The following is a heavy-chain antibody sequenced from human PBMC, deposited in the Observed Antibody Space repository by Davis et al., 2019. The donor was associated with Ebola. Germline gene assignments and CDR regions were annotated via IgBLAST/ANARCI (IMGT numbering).Heavy chain of an antibody. CDR3: ARDLSDRFGELLYYYYGMDV. CDR1: GGSFSGYY. V-gene: IGHV4-34*01. D-gene: IGHD3-10*01. J-gene: IGHJ6*04. Sequence: MPSETLSLTCAVYGGSFSGYYWSWIRQPPGKGLEWIGEINHSGSTNYNPSLKSRVTISVDTSKNQFSLKLSSVTAADTAVYYCARDLSDRFGELLYYYYGMDVWGKGTTVTVSS. CDR2: INHSGST.